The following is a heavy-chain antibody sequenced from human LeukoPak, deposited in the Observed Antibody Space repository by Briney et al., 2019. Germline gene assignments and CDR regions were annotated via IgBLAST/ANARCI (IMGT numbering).Heavy chain of an antibody. D-gene: IGHD3-22*01. Sequence: GGSLRLSCAASGFTFSDFGMHWVRQAPGKGLEWVALIWYNETNKYYADSVKGRFIISRDSSKNTLYLHMNSLRADDTAVYYCARDSFYSYHSSYYYLRYFDYWGHGTLVTVSS. CDR3: ARDSFYSYHSSYYYLRYFDY. CDR2: IWYNETNK. V-gene: IGHV3-33*01. J-gene: IGHJ4*01. CDR1: GFTFSDFG.